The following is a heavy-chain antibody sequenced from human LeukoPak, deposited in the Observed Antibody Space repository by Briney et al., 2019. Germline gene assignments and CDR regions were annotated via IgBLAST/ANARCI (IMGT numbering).Heavy chain of an antibody. J-gene: IGHJ6*03. CDR1: GGSISSGGYY. Sequence: SPPLSLPCTFSGGSISSGGYYWSWIRQHPGKGLEWIGYIYYSRSTYYTPSLKSLVTISVDTSKNQFSLKLSSVTAADTAVYYCARVRYCSGGSCYSPYYYYYMDVWGKGTTVTVSS. D-gene: IGHD2-15*01. CDR2: IYYSRST. CDR3: ARVRYCSGGSCYSPYYYYYMDV. V-gene: IGHV4-31*01.